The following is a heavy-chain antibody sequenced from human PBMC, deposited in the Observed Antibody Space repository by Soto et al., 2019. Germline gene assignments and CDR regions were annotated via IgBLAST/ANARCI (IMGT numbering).Heavy chain of an antibody. CDR3: AKDWRMDV. Sequence: GGSLRLSCATSGFTFIKAWMSWVRQAPGKGLEWVGRIKTNTDGGPIDYAAPVKGRFTISRDDSKNTLYLQMNSLETEDTAVYYCAKDWRMDVWGQGTTVTVSS. CDR2: IKTNTDGGPI. CDR1: GFTFIKAW. J-gene: IGHJ6*02. V-gene: IGHV3-15*07.